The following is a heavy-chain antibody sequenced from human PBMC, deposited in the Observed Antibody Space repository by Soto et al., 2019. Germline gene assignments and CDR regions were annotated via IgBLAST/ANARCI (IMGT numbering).Heavy chain of an antibody. Sequence: QLQLQESGPGLVKPSETLSLTCTVSGGSISSSSYYWGWIRQPPGKGLEWIGSIYYSGSTYYNPSLKSRVTISVDTSKNQFSLKLSSVTAADTAVYYCASQRAYRIAVAGRHYYGMDVWGQGTTVTVSS. CDR1: GGSISSSSYY. J-gene: IGHJ6*02. V-gene: IGHV4-39*01. CDR2: IYYSGST. CDR3: ASQRAYRIAVAGRHYYGMDV. D-gene: IGHD6-19*01.